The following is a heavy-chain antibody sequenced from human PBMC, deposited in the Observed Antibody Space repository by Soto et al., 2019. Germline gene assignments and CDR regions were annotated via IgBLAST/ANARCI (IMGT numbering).Heavy chain of an antibody. V-gene: IGHV3-33*01. CDR2: IWYDGSNK. Sequence: QVQLVESGGGVVQPGRSLRLSCAASGFTFSSYGMHWVRQAPGKGLEWVAVIWYDGSNKYDADSVKGRFTISRDTSKNTLYLQMNSLRAEDTAVYYCARELRYSNGAGWGMDVWGQGTTVTVSS. CDR3: ARELRYSNGAGWGMDV. J-gene: IGHJ6*02. D-gene: IGHD4-4*01. CDR1: GFTFSSYG.